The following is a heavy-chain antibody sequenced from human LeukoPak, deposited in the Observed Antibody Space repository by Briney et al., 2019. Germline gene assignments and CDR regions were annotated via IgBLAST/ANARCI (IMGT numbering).Heavy chain of an antibody. Sequence: QPGGSLRLSCAASGFTFSSYAMSWVRQAPGRGLEWVSAISGSGGSTYYADSVKGRFTISRGNSKDTLYLQMNSLRAEDTAVYYCAKFTMIVVVITHFDYWGQGTLVTVSS. D-gene: IGHD3-22*01. J-gene: IGHJ4*02. CDR2: ISGSGGST. V-gene: IGHV3-23*01. CDR1: GFTFSSYA. CDR3: AKFTMIVVVITHFDY.